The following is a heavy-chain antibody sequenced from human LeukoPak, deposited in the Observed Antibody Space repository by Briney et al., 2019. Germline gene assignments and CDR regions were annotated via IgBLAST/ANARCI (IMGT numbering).Heavy chain of an antibody. CDR3: ARDGTDYDSSGYYFYY. V-gene: IGHV3-53*01. CDR1: GLTVSSNY. CDR2: IYSGGST. D-gene: IGHD3-22*01. J-gene: IGHJ4*02. Sequence: PGGSLRLSCAASGLTVSSNYMSWVRQAPGKGLEWVSVIYSGGSTYYADSVKGRFTISRDNSKNTLYLQMNSLRAEDTAVYYCARDGTDYDSSGYYFYYWGQGTLVTVSS.